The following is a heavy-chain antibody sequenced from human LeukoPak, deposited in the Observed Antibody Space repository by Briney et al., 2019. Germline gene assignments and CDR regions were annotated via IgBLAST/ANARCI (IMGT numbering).Heavy chain of an antibody. CDR2: IRYDGSNK. J-gene: IGHJ3*02. D-gene: IGHD3-3*01. CDR3: AKALPYYDFTDAFDI. V-gene: IGHV3-30*02. CDR1: EFTFSRYG. Sequence: GGSLRLSCAASEFTFSRYGMHWVRQAPGKGLEWVAFIRYDGSNKYYADSVKGRFTISRDNSKNTLYLQMNSLRAEDTAVYYCAKALPYYDFTDAFDIWGQGTMVTVSS.